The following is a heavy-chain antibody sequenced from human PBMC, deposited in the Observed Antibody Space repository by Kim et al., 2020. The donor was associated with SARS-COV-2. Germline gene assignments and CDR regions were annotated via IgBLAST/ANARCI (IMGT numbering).Heavy chain of an antibody. J-gene: IGHJ4*02. CDR1: GGSISSSSYY. V-gene: IGHV4-39*01. CDR3: ARIPEAKYGHGDAYYFDY. CDR2: IYYSGST. D-gene: IGHD3-10*01. Sequence: SETLSLTCTVSGGSISSSSYYWGWIRQPPGKGLEWIGSIYYSGSTYYNPSLKSRVTISVDTSKNQFSLKLSSVTAADTAVYYCARIPEAKYGHGDAYYFDYWGQGTLVTVSS.